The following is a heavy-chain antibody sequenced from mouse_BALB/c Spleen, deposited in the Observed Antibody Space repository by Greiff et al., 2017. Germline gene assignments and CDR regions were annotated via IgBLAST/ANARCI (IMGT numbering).Heavy chain of an antibody. D-gene: IGHD2-2*01. Sequence: EVKLQESGGGLVQPGGSLRLSCATSGFTFTDYYMSWVRQPPGKALEWLGFIRNKANGYTTEYSASVKGRFTISRDNSQSILYLQMNTLRAEDSTTYYCARVGLYYFDYWGQGTTLTVSS. J-gene: IGHJ2*01. V-gene: IGHV7-3*02. CDR3: ARVGLYYFDY. CDR1: GFTFTDYY. CDR2: IRNKANGYTT.